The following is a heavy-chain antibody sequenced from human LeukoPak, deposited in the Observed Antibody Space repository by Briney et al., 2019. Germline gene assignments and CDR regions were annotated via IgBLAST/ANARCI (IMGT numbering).Heavy chain of an antibody. J-gene: IGHJ2*01. CDR3: ARGGPSGNRNWYFDL. V-gene: IGHV3-74*01. CDR2: INGDGSST. CDR1: GFTFSRYW. D-gene: IGHD6-6*01. Sequence: GGPLKLSCAASGFTFSRYWMHWVRQAPGKGLVWVSRINGDGSSTDYADSVKGRFTISRDNAKNTLYLQMNSLRAEDTAVYYCARGGPSGNRNWYFDLWGRGTLVTVSS.